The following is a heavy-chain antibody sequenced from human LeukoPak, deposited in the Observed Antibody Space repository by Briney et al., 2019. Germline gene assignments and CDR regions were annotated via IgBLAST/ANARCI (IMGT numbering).Heavy chain of an antibody. J-gene: IGHJ3*02. D-gene: IGHD6-13*01. CDR3: AKVRGYSSSHDAFDI. CDR1: GFTFDDYA. CDR2: ISWNSGSI. V-gene: IGHV3-9*01. Sequence: GGSLRLSCAASGFTFDDYAMHWVRQAPGKGLEWVSGISWNSGSIGYADSVKGRFTISRDNAKNSLYLQMNSLRAEDTALYYCAKVRGYSSSHDAFDIWGQGTMVTVSS.